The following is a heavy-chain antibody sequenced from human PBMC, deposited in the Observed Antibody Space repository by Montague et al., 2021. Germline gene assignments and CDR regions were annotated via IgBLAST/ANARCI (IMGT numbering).Heavy chain of an antibody. CDR2: IYHSGNT. V-gene: IGHV4-4*02. Sequence: SETLSLTCAVSGGSISSSNWWSWVRQPPGKGLGWIGEIYHSGNTNYNPTLNSRVTIPVDKSKNQFSPKLRSVTAADSAVYYCARDRWFGELSIWGQGTLVPVSS. D-gene: IGHD3-10*01. CDR1: GGSISSSNW. J-gene: IGHJ4*02. CDR3: ARDRWFGELSI.